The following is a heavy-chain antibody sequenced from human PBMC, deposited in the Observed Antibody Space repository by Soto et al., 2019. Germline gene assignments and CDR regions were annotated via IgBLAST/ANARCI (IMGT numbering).Heavy chain of an antibody. V-gene: IGHV3-30*03. J-gene: IGHJ6*02. Sequence: PGGSLRLSCAASGFTFSSYGMHWVRQAPGKGLEWVAVISYNRSNKYYADSVKGRFTISRDNSKNTLYLQMNSLRAEDTAVYYCARDGVAVAGQFYYYYGMDVWGQGTTVTVSS. CDR2: ISYNRSNK. CDR1: GFTFSSYG. D-gene: IGHD6-19*01. CDR3: ARDGVAVAGQFYYYYGMDV.